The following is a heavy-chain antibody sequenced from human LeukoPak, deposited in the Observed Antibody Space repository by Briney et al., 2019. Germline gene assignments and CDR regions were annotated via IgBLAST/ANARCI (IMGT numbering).Heavy chain of an antibody. Sequence: GSLRLSCAASGFTFSSYVMSWVRQPAGRGLEWLGHFYTSGSTTYNPSLKSRVTISVDTSKTQFSLKLTSVTAADTAVYYCARGSYCGDTNCYNYYYMDVWGNGTTVTVSS. CDR1: GFTFSSYV. CDR3: ARGSYCGDTNCYNYYYMDV. CDR2: FYTSGST. V-gene: IGHV4-4*07. D-gene: IGHD1-26*01. J-gene: IGHJ6*03.